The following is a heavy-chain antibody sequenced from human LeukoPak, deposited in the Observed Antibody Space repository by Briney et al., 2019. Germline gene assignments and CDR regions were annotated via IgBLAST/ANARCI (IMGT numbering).Heavy chain of an antibody. V-gene: IGHV1-8*01. CDR1: GYTFTSYD. D-gene: IGHD1-26*01. CDR2: MNPNSGNT. CDR3: ARTVGSAAYYYYGMDV. J-gene: IGHJ6*02. Sequence: ASEKVSCKASGYTFTSYDINWVRQATGQGLEWMGWMNPNSGNTGYAQKFQGRVTMTRNTSISTAYMELSSLRSEDTAVYYCARTVGSAAYYYYGMDVWGQGTTVTVSS.